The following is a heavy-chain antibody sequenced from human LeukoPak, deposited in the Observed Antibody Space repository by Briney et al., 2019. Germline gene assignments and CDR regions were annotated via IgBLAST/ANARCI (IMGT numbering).Heavy chain of an antibody. Sequence: GGSLRLSCAASGFTFSSYRMHWVRQAPGKGLEWVAVISYDGSNKYYADSVKGRFTISSDNSKNTLYLQMNSLRAEDTAVYYCAKAGAGNYDFWSGYRGYNWFDPWGQGTLVTVSS. CDR2: ISYDGSNK. V-gene: IGHV3-30*18. D-gene: IGHD3-3*01. J-gene: IGHJ5*02. CDR1: GFTFSSYR. CDR3: AKAGAGNYDFWSGYRGYNWFDP.